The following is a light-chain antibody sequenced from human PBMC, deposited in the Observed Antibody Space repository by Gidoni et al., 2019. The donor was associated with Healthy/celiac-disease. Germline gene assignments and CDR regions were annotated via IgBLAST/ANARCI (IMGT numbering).Light chain of an antibody. CDR3: QQSYRTPLT. CDR1: QSISSY. CDR2: AAS. J-gene: IGKJ4*01. V-gene: IGKV1-39*01. Sequence: DIQMTQSPSSLSASVGDRVTITCRASQSISSYLNWYQQKPGQAPKLLIYAASSLQSVVPSSFSGSGSGTDFTLTIISLQPEDFATYYCQQSYRTPLTFGGGTKVEIK.